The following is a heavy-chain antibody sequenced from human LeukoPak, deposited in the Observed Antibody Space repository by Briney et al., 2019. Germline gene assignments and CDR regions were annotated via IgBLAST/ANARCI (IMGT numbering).Heavy chain of an antibody. V-gene: IGHV1-2*02. CDR2: INPNSGGT. Sequence: ASVKVSCKASGYTFTGYYMHWVRQAPGQGLEWMGWINPNSGGTNYAQKFQGRVTMTRDTSISTAYMELSRLRSDDTAVYYCARDLLLEWLLFDYWSQGTLVTVSS. CDR1: GYTFTGYY. CDR3: ARDLLLEWLLFDY. D-gene: IGHD3-3*01. J-gene: IGHJ4*02.